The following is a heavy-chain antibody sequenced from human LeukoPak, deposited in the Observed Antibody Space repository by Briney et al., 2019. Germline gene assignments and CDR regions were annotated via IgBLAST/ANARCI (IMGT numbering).Heavy chain of an antibody. CDR2: INEGVSVK. V-gene: IGHV3-7*01. CDR1: GFTFSGYW. J-gene: IGHJ4*02. CDR3: ARDRRASLWFGELGAPRSRNFDY. D-gene: IGHD3-10*01. Sequence: GGSLRLSCTASGFTFSGYWMTWVRQAPGKGLEWVANINEGVSVKYYVDSVKGRFTISRDNAKNSLYLQMNSLRAEDTAVYYCARDRRASLWFGELGAPRSRNFDYWGQGTLVTVSS.